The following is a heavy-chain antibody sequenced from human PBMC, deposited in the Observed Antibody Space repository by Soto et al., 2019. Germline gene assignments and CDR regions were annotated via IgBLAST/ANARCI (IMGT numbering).Heavy chain of an antibody. CDR1: GFSLSTSGVG. V-gene: IGHV2-5*02. J-gene: IGHJ4*02. D-gene: IGHD3-3*01. Sequence: QITLKESGPTLVKPTQTLTLTCTFSGFSLSTSGVGVGWIRQPPGKALEWLALIYWDDDKRYSPSLKSRLTLTNDTAKNQVVPTRTHIEPGDTATDYYAHLHYQFWSGYSHAVDYWGQATLVTVSS. CDR3: AHLHYQFWSGYSHAVDY. CDR2: IYWDDDK.